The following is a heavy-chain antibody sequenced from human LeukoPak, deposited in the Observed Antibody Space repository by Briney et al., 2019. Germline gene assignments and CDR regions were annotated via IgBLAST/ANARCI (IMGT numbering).Heavy chain of an antibody. J-gene: IGHJ3*02. D-gene: IGHD3-22*01. V-gene: IGHV1-2*02. Sequence: ASVKVSCKASGYTFTVYYLHWLRQAPGQRPEWMGWINSYSGVTNYAQQFQGRVTLTRDTSTNTAYMDLSRLTSDDTAVYYCARGHDYSGYKTDVFDIWGQGTMVIVSS. CDR2: INSYSGVT. CDR1: GYTFTVYY. CDR3: ARGHDYSGYKTDVFDI.